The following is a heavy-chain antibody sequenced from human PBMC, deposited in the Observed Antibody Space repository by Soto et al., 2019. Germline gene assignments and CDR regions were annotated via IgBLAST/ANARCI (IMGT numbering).Heavy chain of an antibody. D-gene: IGHD3-10*01. CDR2: INPSGGST. CDR3: ARAPREYGFDAFDI. Sequence: ASVKVSCKASGYTFTSYYMHWVRQAPGQGLEWMGIINPSGGSTSYAQKFQGRVTMTRDAPTSTVYMELSSPRSEDTAVYYCARAPREYGFDAFDIWGQGTMVTVSS. V-gene: IGHV1-46*01. CDR1: GYTFTSYY. J-gene: IGHJ3*02.